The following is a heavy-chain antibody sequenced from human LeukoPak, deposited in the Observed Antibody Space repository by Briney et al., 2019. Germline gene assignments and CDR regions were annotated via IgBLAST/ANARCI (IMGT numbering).Heavy chain of an antibody. CDR3: AKDPRVVQWLVLFGYAFDI. D-gene: IGHD6-19*01. CDR1: GFTFSSYS. CDR2: LSSSSSTI. V-gene: IGHV3-48*01. Sequence: PGGSLRLSCAASGFTFSSYSMNWVRQAPGKGLEWVSYLSSSSSTIYYADSVKGRFTISRDNSKNTLYLQMNSLRAEDTAVDYCAKDPRVVQWLVLFGYAFDIWGQGTMVTVSS. J-gene: IGHJ3*02.